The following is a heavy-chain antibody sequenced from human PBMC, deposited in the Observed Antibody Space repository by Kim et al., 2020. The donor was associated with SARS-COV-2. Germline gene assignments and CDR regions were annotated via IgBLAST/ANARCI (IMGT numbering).Heavy chain of an antibody. CDR2: INPSGGST. J-gene: IGHJ4*02. V-gene: IGHV1-46*01. CDR1: GYTFTSYY. Sequence: ASVKVSCKASGYTFTSYYMHWVRQAPGQGLEWMGIINPSGGSTSYAQKFQGRVTMTRDTSTSTVYMELSSLRSEDTAVYYCARGDGIAAAGTRDFDYWGQGTLVTVSS. CDR3: ARGDGIAAAGTRDFDY. D-gene: IGHD6-13*01.